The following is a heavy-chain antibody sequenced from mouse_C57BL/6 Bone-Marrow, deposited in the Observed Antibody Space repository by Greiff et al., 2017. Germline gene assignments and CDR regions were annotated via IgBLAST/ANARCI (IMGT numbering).Heavy chain of an antibody. CDR3: ARGAYYSNYRFAY. J-gene: IGHJ3*01. D-gene: IGHD2-5*01. V-gene: IGHV1-69*01. CDR1: GYTFTSSW. CDR2: IDPSDSYT. Sequence: QVQLQQPGAELVMPGASVKLSCKASGYTFTSSWMHWVKQRPGQGLEWIGEIDPSDSYTNYNQKFKGKSTLTVDKSSNTAYIQLSSLTSEDSAVYYCARGAYYSNYRFAYWGQGTLVTVSA.